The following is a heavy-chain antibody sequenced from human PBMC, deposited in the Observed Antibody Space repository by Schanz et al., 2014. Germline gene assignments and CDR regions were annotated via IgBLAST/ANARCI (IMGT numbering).Heavy chain of an antibody. V-gene: IGHV3-30*03. CDR1: GFTFRSHG. CDR2: ISYDGNNK. J-gene: IGHJ4*02. CDR3: AREMDTAIGDY. Sequence: QVQLVESGGGVVQPGRSLRLSCAASGFTFRSHGMHWVRQAPGKGLEWVALISYDGNNKFYTDSVKGRFTISRDNSRTTLYLEIDTLRPEETAVYFCAREMDTAIGDYWGQGTLVTVSS. D-gene: IGHD5-18*01.